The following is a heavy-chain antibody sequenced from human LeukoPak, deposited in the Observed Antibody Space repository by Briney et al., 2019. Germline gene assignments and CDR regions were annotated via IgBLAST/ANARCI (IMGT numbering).Heavy chain of an antibody. CDR2: IYYSGST. V-gene: IGHV4-30-4*01. J-gene: IGHJ4*02. CDR1: GGSISSGDYY. CDR3: ASSGHEIAVNY. Sequence: SQTLSLTCTVSGGSISSGDYYWSWIRQPPGKGLEWIGYIYYSGSTYYNPSLKSRVSISVDTSKNQFSLKLSPVTAADTAVYYCASSGHEIAVNYWGQGTLVTVSS. D-gene: IGHD6-19*01.